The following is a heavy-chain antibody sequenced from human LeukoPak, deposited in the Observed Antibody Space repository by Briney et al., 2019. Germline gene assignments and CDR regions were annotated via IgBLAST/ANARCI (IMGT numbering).Heavy chain of an antibody. D-gene: IGHD1-14*01. CDR2: ISGSGGST. CDR1: GFTFSNYG. V-gene: IGHV3-23*01. J-gene: IGHJ4*02. Sequence: GGSLRLSCAASGFTFSNYGMNWVRQAPGKGLEWVSSISGSGGSTYYADSVKGRFTISRDNSKNTLYLQMNSLRAEDTAVYYCAKPAKTDYTDYWGQGTLVTVSS. CDR3: AKPAKTDYTDY.